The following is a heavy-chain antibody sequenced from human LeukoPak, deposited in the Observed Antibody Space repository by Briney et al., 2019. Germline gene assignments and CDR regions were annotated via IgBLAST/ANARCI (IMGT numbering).Heavy chain of an antibody. CDR2: INSDGSST. J-gene: IGHJ4*02. CDR3: ARDRDGYNNPGY. CDR1: GFTFSSYW. D-gene: IGHD5-24*01. V-gene: IGHV3-74*01. Sequence: GGSLRLSCAASGFTFSSYWMHWVRQAPGKGLVWVSRINSDGSSTSYADSVKGRFTISRDNAKNSLYLQMNSLRVEDTAVYYCARDRDGYNNPGYWGQGTLVTVSS.